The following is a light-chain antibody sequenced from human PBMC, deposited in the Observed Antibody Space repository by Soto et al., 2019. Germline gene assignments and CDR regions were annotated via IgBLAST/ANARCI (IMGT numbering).Light chain of an antibody. V-gene: IGLV1-40*01. CDR2: GTA. CDR1: SSNIGASYD. J-gene: IGLJ1*01. Sequence: QSVLTQPPSVSGAPGQRVTISCTGSSSNIGASYDVHWYQQLPGTAPKVLIYGTANRPSGVPDRFSGSKSGTSASLAISGLQAEDEADYYCSSYTTGSTLPWVFGTGTKVTVL. CDR3: SSYTTGSTLPWV.